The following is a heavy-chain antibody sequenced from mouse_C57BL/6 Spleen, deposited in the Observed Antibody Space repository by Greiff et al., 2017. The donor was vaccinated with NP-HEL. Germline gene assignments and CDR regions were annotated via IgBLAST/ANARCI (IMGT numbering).Heavy chain of an antibody. D-gene: IGHD1-1*01. CDR3: ARQDYGSSYCWFAY. J-gene: IGHJ3*01. CDR1: GYTFTDYN. Sequence: VQLQQSGPELVKPGASVKIPCKASGYTFTDYNMDWVKQSHGKSLEWIGDINPNNGGTIYNQKFKGKATLTVDKSSSTAYMELRSLTSEDTAVYYCARQDYGSSYCWFAYWGQGTLVTVSA. V-gene: IGHV1-18*01. CDR2: INPNNGGT.